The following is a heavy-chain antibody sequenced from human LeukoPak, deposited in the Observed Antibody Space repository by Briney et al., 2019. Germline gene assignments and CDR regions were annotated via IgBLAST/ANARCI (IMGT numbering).Heavy chain of an antibody. Sequence: GESLKISCKGSGYSFTSYWIGWVRQMPGKGLEWMGIIYPGDSATRYSLSFQGQVTISAAKSFSTAYLQWSSLKASDTAIYYCASSKSSSWYPFYLDYWGQGTLVTVSS. V-gene: IGHV5-51*01. CDR2: IYPGDSAT. CDR1: GYSFTSYW. D-gene: IGHD6-13*01. J-gene: IGHJ4*02. CDR3: ASSKSSSWYPFYLDY.